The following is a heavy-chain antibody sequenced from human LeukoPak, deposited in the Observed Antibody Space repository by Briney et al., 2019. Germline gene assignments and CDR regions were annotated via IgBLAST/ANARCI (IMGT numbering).Heavy chain of an antibody. D-gene: IGHD3-22*01. CDR2: ISSNSGTR. CDR1: GFTFNSYS. V-gene: IGHV3-48*02. CDR3: AREGAVVHDY. J-gene: IGHJ4*02. Sequence: GGSLRLSCAASGFTFNSYSMNWVRQAPGKGLEWVSYISSNSGTRYCADSVKGRFTISRDNAKNSLYLQMNSLRDEDTAVYYCAREGAVVHDYWGQGTLVTVSS.